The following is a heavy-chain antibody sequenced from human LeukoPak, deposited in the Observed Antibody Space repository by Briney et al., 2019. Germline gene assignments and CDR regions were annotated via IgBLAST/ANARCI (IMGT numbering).Heavy chain of an antibody. CDR1: GGTFSSYA. D-gene: IGHD5-18*01. Sequence: GASVKVSCKASGGTFSSYAISWVRQAPRQGLEWMGGIIPIFGTANYAQKFQGRVTITADKSTSTAYMELSSLRSEDTAVYYCARDRGYSYGPGDYWGQGTLVTVSS. J-gene: IGHJ4*02. V-gene: IGHV1-69*06. CDR3: ARDRGYSYGPGDY. CDR2: IIPIFGTA.